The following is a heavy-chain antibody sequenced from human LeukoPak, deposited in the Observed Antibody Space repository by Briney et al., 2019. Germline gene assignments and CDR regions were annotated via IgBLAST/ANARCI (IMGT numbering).Heavy chain of an antibody. CDR1: GFTFTTYW. CDR3: AKEIWPTVTTPGRTYFDY. J-gene: IGHJ4*02. Sequence: QPGESLRLSCAASGFTFTTYWMSRVRQAPGKGLEWVANIKQDGTERYYVDSVKGRFTISRDNAKNTLYLQMNSLRAEDTAVYYCAKEIWPTVTTPGRTYFDYWGQGALVTVSS. D-gene: IGHD4-17*01. CDR2: IKQDGTER. V-gene: IGHV3-7*01.